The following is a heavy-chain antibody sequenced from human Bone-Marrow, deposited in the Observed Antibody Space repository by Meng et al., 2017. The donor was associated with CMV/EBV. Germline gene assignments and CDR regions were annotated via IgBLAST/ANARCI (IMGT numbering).Heavy chain of an antibody. V-gene: IGHV5-51*01. CDR2: IYPGDSDT. J-gene: IGHJ6*02. CDR3: ARYTREDIVVVPAAISYYGMDV. Sequence: KVSCKGSGYSFTSYWIGWVRQMPGKGLEWMGIIYPGDSDTRYSPSFQGQVTIPADKSISTAYLQWSSLKASDTAMYYCARYTREDIVVVPAAISYYGMDVWGQGTTVTVSS. D-gene: IGHD2-2*01. CDR1: GYSFTSYW.